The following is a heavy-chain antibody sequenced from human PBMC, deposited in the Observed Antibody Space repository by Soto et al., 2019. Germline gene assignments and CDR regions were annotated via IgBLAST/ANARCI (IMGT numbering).Heavy chain of an antibody. V-gene: IGHV3-23*01. CDR3: AQDRGWGVVSPSHDY. Sequence: EVQLLESGGGLVQPGGSLRVSCAASGFTFRTFVMSWVRQAPGKGLEWVSAIRGSGGETFYADSVKGRFTISRYNSRNTLYLQMNSLRDEDTALYFCAQDRGWGVVSPSHDYWGRGTLVTVYS. D-gene: IGHD2-21*01. J-gene: IGHJ4*02. CDR2: IRGSGGET. CDR1: GFTFRTFV.